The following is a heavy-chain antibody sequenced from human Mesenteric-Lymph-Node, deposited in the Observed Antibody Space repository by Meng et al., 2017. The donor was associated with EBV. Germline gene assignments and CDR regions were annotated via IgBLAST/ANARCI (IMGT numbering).Heavy chain of an antibody. CDR3: ARGAYEGSGSKFAD. CDR1: GGSFSGYY. Sequence: QVQLQQWGAGLLKPSETLSLTCVVYGGSFSGYYCTWIRQPPGKGLEWIGEINHSGSTNYNPSLERRFAMSLDTYKNQFSLRLTSVTAADTALYYCARGAYEGSGSKFADWGQGTLVTVSS. J-gene: IGHJ4*02. D-gene: IGHD3-10*01. V-gene: IGHV4-34*01. CDR2: INHSGST.